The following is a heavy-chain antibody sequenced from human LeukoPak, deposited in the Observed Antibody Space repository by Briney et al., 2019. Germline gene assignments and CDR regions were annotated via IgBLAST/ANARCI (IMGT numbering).Heavy chain of an antibody. CDR3: AKVGVPYYDSSAYFDY. Sequence: GGSLRLSCAASGFTVSGNYMTWVRQAPGKGLEWVSVIYSGGRTYYADSVKGRFTISRDNSKNTLYLQMNSLRAEDTAVYYCAKVGVPYYDSSAYFDYWGQGTLVTVSS. V-gene: IGHV3-53*01. CDR2: IYSGGRT. J-gene: IGHJ4*02. CDR1: GFTVSGNY. D-gene: IGHD3-22*01.